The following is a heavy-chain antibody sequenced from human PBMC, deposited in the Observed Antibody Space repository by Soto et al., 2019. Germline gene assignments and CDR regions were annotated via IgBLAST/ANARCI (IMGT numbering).Heavy chain of an antibody. Sequence: EVQVVESGGGLVQPGGSLRLSCAASGFTFSSNIMNWVRQAPGKGLEWISYISSSSSTIYADSVKGRFTISIDNAKNSLYLQVNSLRDEYTAVYYCARVIWSGHLTSDLWGQGTLVTVSS. CDR3: ARVIWSGHLTSDL. V-gene: IGHV3-48*02. J-gene: IGHJ5*02. CDR1: GFTFSSNI. D-gene: IGHD3-3*01. CDR2: ISSSSSTI.